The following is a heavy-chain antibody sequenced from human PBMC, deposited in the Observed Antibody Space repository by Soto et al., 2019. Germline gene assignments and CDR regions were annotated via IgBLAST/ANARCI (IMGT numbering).Heavy chain of an antibody. CDR1: GYSFTSYW. CDR3: AGQAAAAGTGFYAFDI. J-gene: IGHJ3*02. V-gene: IGHV5-51*01. Sequence: GESLKISCKGSGYSFTSYWIGWVRQMPGKGLEWMGIIYPGDSDTRYSPSFQGQVTISADKSISTAYLQWSSLKASDTAMYYCAGQAAAAGTGFYAFDIWGQGTMVTVSS. D-gene: IGHD6-13*01. CDR2: IYPGDSDT.